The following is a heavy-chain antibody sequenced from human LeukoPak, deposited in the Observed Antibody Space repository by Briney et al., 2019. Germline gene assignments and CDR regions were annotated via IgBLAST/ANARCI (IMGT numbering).Heavy chain of an antibody. CDR1: GFTFSSYA. CDR3: ARDITSTSYYDY. J-gene: IGHJ4*02. Sequence: GGSLRLSCAASGFTFSSYAMHWVRQAPGKGLEWVSVIYTSGSTYYADSVKGRFTISRDNSKNTVYLQMNSLRAEDTAVYYCARDITSTSYYDYWGQGTLVTVSS. D-gene: IGHD2-2*01. CDR2: IYTSGST. V-gene: IGHV3-53*01.